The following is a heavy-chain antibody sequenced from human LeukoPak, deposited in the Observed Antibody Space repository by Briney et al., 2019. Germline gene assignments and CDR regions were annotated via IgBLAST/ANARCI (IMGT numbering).Heavy chain of an antibody. Sequence: GGSLGRSCAASGFTFSSYAMSWVRQAPGKGLEWVSAISGSGGSTYYADSVKGRFTISRDNSKNTLYLQMNSLRAEDTAVYYCARYDFRGNYWGQGTLVTVSS. CDR1: GFTFSSYA. V-gene: IGHV3-23*01. J-gene: IGHJ4*02. CDR3: ARYDFRGNY. D-gene: IGHD3-3*01. CDR2: ISGSGGST.